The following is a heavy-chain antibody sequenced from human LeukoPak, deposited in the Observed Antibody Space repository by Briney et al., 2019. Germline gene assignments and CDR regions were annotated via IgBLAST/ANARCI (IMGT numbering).Heavy chain of an antibody. CDR3: ASSRLGYGTNFDP. Sequence: ASVKVSCKSSGGTFSSYAICWVRMAPGQGLEWMGRIIPILGIANYAQKFQGRVTITADKSTSTAYMELSSLRSEDTAVYYCASSRLGYGTNFDPWGQGTLVTVSS. D-gene: IGHD2-2*01. CDR2: IIPILGIA. J-gene: IGHJ5*02. CDR1: GGTFSSYA. V-gene: IGHV1-69*04.